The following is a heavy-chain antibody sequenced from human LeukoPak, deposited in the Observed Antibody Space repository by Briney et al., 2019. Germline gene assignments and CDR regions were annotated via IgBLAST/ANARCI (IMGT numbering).Heavy chain of an antibody. CDR3: AKSGYYFGGFDY. V-gene: IGHV4-31*03. CDR1: GGSISSGGYY. CDR2: IYYSGST. D-gene: IGHD3-22*01. Sequence: SETLSLTCTVSGGSISSGGYYWSWIRQHPGKGLEWIGYIYYSGSTYYNPSLKSRVTISVDTSKNQFSLKLSSVTAADTAVYYCAKSGYYFGGFDYWGQGTLVTVSS. J-gene: IGHJ4*02.